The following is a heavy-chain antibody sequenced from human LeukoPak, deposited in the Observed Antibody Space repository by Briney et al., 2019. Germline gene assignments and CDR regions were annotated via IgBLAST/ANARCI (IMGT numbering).Heavy chain of an antibody. CDR1: GGSFSGYY. CDR2: INHSGST. V-gene: IGHV4-34*01. CDR3: ARGPQDIVVVVAAPPDL. Sequence: PSETPSLTCAVYGGSFSGYYWSWIRQPPGKGLEWIGEINHSGSTNYNPSLKSRVTISVDTSKNQFSLKLSSVTAADTAVYYCARGPQDIVVVVAAPPDLWGRGTLVTVSS. J-gene: IGHJ2*01. D-gene: IGHD2-15*01.